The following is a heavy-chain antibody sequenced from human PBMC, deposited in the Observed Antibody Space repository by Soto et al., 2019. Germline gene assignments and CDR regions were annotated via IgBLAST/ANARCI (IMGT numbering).Heavy chain of an antibody. CDR1: GGSISSYY. CDR3: ARDSGYYDSSGYYYLYY. CDR2: IYYSGST. V-gene: IGHV4-59*01. Sequence: PSETLSLTCTVSGGSISSYYWSWIRQPPGKGLEWIGYIYYSGSTNYNPSLKSRVTISVDTSKNQFSLKLSSVTAADTAVYYCARDSGYYDSSGYYYLYYWGQGTLVTVSS. J-gene: IGHJ4*02. D-gene: IGHD3-22*01.